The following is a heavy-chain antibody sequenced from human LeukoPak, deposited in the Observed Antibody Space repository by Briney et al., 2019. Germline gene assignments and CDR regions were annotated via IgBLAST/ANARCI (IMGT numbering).Heavy chain of an antibody. Sequence: GGSLRLSCADSGFTFSSYSMNWVRQAPGKGLEWVSYISSSSSTIYYADSVKGRFTISRDNAKNSLYLQMNSLRAEDTAVYYCARADYGDYYYFDYWGQGTLVTVSS. CDR3: ARADYGDYYYFDY. J-gene: IGHJ4*02. V-gene: IGHV3-48*04. D-gene: IGHD4-17*01. CDR1: GFTFSSYS. CDR2: ISSSSSTI.